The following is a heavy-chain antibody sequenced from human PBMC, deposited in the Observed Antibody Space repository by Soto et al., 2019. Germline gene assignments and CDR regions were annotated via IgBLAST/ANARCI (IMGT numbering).Heavy chain of an antibody. CDR2: INAGNGDT. V-gene: IGHV1-3*01. D-gene: IGHD4-17*01. CDR1: GYTFATYA. J-gene: IGHJ6*03. CDR3: ARGGWQFGDYVYYYDYMDD. Sequence: QVQLVQSGAEVKKPGASVQVSCKASGYTFATYAIHWVRQAPGQRLEWLGWINAGNGDTKYSQKFQGRVTITRDTTASTASIELRSLRSEDTAVYYCARGGWQFGDYVYYYDYMDDWGKGTTVTVSS.